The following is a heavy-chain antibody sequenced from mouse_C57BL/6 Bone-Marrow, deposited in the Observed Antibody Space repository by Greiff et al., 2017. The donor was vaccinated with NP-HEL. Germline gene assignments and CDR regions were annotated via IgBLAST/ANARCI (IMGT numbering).Heavy chain of an antibody. J-gene: IGHJ2*01. CDR1: GYTFTRYV. Sequence: QVQLPQSGPELVKPGASVQLSCKASGYTFTRYVITWVKQRPGQGLEWIGLLSPRDGRPTYNEKFKGTATLTVDTSSSTAYMGLHCLTSEDSSVYFCARLSGPGDYWGQGTTLTVSS. CDR2: LSPRDGRP. V-gene: IGHV1-85*01. CDR3: ARLSGPGDY.